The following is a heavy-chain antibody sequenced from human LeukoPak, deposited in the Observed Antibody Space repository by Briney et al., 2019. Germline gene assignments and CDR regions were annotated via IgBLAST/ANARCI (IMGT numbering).Heavy chain of an antibody. CDR1: GGSISNYY. CDR3: ARHRGVYTSGWSNWFDP. V-gene: IGHV4-59*08. Sequence: SETLSLTCTVPGGSISNYYWSRIRRPPGKGLEWIGYIHYSGSTNYIPSLKSRVTISVDTSKNQFSLKLNSVTAADTAVYYCARHRGVYTSGWSNWFDPWGQGTLVTVSS. J-gene: IGHJ5*02. D-gene: IGHD6-19*01. CDR2: IHYSGST.